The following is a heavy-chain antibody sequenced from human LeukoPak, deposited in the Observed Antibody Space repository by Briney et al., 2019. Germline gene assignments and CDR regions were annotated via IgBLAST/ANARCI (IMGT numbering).Heavy chain of an antibody. CDR2: ISYSGSS. J-gene: IGHJ4*02. Sequence: PSETLSLTCTVSGGSISNYYWSWIRQPPGKGLEWIGYISYSGSSSYDPSLNPSLKSRVTISVDTSKNQFSLKLTSVTAADTAIYYCARAPVLYYFDYWGQGTLVTVSS. CDR1: GGSISNYY. CDR3: ARAPVLYYFDY. D-gene: IGHD2-8*01. V-gene: IGHV4-59*01.